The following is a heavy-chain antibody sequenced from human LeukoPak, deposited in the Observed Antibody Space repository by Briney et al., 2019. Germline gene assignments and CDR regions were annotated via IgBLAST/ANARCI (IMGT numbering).Heavy chain of an antibody. CDR1: GFTFSNYW. J-gene: IGHJ4*02. V-gene: IGHV3-7*01. Sequence: GGSLRLSCAASGFTFSNYWMSWVRQAPGKGLEWVANIKQDGSEKYYVDSVKGRFTISRDNAKNSLYLQMNSLRAEDTAVYYCARVVIAFWSGYYAYYFDYWGQGTLVTVSS. D-gene: IGHD3-3*01. CDR3: ARVVIAFWSGYYAYYFDY. CDR2: IKQDGSEK.